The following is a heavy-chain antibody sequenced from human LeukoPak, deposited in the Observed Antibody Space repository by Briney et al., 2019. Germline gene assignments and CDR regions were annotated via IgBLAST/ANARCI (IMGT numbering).Heavy chain of an antibody. J-gene: IGHJ4*02. Sequence: PGGSLRLSCAASGFTLSSYSMTWVRQAPGKGLEWVSSISSSSSYIYYADSVKGRFTISRDNAKNSLYLQMNSLRAEDTAVYYCARIARGYSYGYDDYWGQGTLVTVSS. CDR2: ISSSSSYI. D-gene: IGHD5-18*01. CDR1: GFTLSSYS. V-gene: IGHV3-21*01. CDR3: ARIARGYSYGYDDY.